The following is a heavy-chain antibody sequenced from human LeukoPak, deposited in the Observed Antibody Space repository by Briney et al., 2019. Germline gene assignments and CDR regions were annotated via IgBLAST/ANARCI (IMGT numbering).Heavy chain of an antibody. D-gene: IGHD3-22*01. CDR3: ASRYYYDMDMDV. V-gene: IGHV3-11*01. CDR2: ISSSGSTI. J-gene: IGHJ6*02. Sequence: PGGSLRHSCAASGFTFSDYYMSWIRQAPGKGLEWVSYISSSGSTIYYADSVKGRFTISRDNAKNSLYLQMNSLRAEDTAVYYCASRYYYDMDMDVWGQGTTVTVSS. CDR1: GFTFSDYY.